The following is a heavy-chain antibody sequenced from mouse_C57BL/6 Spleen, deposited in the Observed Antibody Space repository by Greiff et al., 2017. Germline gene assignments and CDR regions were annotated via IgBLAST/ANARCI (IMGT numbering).Heavy chain of an antibody. J-gene: IGHJ2*01. CDR2: IYPGSGST. CDR3: ARFFGGSPYFGY. Sequence: VQLQQPGAELVKPGASVKMSCKASGYTFTSYWINWVKQRPGQGLEWIGDIYPGSGSTNYNEKFKSKATLTVDTSSSTAYMQLSSLTSEDSAVYYCARFFGGSPYFGYWGQGTTLTVSS. CDR1: GYTFTSYW. D-gene: IGHD1-1*02. V-gene: IGHV1-55*01.